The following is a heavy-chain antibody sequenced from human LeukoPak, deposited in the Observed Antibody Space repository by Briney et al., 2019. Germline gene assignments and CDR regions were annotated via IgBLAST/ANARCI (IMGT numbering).Heavy chain of an antibody. D-gene: IGHD3-22*01. CDR3: AVDLLDSSGYYSAY. V-gene: IGHV5-51*01. Sequence: GESLKISCKVSGYNFSNYWIGWVRQMPGKGLEWMGIIYPGDSDTRYKPSFQGQVTISADKSISTAYLQWSSLKASDTAMYYCAVDLLDSSGYYSAYWGQGTLVTVSS. CDR2: IYPGDSDT. CDR1: GYNFSNYW. J-gene: IGHJ4*02.